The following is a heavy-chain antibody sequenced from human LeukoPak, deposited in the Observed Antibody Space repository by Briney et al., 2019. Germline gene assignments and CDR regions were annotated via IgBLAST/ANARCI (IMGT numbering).Heavy chain of an antibody. Sequence: GGSLMLSCAASGFTFSSYEMNWVRQAPGQGLEWVSYISNSGSTRYYADSVKGRFTISRDNAKNSLYLQMNCLRAEDTAVYFCARDFRGSSWPLSDYWGQGTLVTVSS. D-gene: IGHD6-13*01. V-gene: IGHV3-48*03. CDR1: GFTFSSYE. CDR2: ISNSGSTR. J-gene: IGHJ4*02. CDR3: ARDFRGSSWPLSDY.